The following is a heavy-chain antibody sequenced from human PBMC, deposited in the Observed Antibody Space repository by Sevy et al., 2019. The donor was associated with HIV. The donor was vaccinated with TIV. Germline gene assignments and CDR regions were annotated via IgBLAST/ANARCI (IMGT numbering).Heavy chain of an antibody. CDR1: GFTFSSYS. CDR3: ARDAVRSHGDVGGDY. V-gene: IGHV3-21*01. Sequence: GGSLRLSCAASGFTFSSYSMNWVRQAPGKGLEWVSSISSISSYIYYADSVKGRFTISRDNAKNSLYLQMNSLRAEDTAVYYCARDAVRSHGDVGGDYWGQGTLVTVSS. CDR2: ISSISSYI. J-gene: IGHJ4*02. D-gene: IGHD4-17*01.